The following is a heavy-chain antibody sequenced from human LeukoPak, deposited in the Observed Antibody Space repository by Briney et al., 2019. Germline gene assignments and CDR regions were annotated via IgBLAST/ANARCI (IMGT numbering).Heavy chain of an antibody. V-gene: IGHV3-53*01. CDR2: IYSGGST. J-gene: IGHJ4*02. D-gene: IGHD2-2*01. CDR1: GFTVSSNY. CDR3: ASSYCSSTSCYLGFDY. Sequence: GGSLRLSCAASGFTVSSNYMSLVRPAPWTGLEWVSVIYSGGSTYYADSVKGRFTISRDNSKYTLYLQMNSLRAEDTAVYYCASSYCSSTSCYLGFDYWGQGTLVTVSS.